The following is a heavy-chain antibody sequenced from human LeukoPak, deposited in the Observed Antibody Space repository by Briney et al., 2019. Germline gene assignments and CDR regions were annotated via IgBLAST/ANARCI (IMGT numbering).Heavy chain of an antibody. CDR3: AREGPMFDSGSYSKSLAY. Sequence: SETLSPTCTVSGGSIRRNYWSWVRQPAEKGLEGGGRIYPSRSTNYNPALKRRVTVSVATSKTQFSLKVTSVTAADTAVYYCAREGPMFDSGSYSKSLAYGGQGFLVTVSS. J-gene: IGHJ4*02. CDR1: GGSIRRNY. V-gene: IGHV4-4*07. D-gene: IGHD3-10*01. CDR2: IYPSRST.